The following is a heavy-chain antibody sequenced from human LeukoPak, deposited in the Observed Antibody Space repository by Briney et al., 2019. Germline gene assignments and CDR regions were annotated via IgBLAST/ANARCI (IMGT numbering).Heavy chain of an antibody. CDR3: ARDRGYYYDSSGYQPFDP. V-gene: IGHV1-18*01. J-gene: IGHJ5*02. Sequence: ASVKLSCKASGGTFSRYANSWVREAPGPGLGWMGGISAYNGNTNYAQKLQGRVTMTTDTSASTAYMELRSLRSDDTAVYYCARDRGYYYDSSGYQPFDPWGQGTLVTVSP. D-gene: IGHD3-22*01. CDR1: GGTFSRYA. CDR2: ISAYNGNT.